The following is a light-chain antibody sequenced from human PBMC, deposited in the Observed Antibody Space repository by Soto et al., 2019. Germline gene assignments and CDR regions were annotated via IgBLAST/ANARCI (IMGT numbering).Light chain of an antibody. CDR2: AAS. V-gene: IGKV1-27*01. Sequence: DIHMTQSPSSLSASVRDRVTITCRASQDIDNSLAWYQQQAGKVPKLLIYAASTLQSGVPSRFSGSRSGTEFTLTISSLQPEDVATYYCQKYSSAPFTFGPGTKVDIK. J-gene: IGKJ3*01. CDR3: QKYSSAPFT. CDR1: QDIDNS.